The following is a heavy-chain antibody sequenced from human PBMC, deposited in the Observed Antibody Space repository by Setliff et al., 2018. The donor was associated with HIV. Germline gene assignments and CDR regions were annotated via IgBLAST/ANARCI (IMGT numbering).Heavy chain of an antibody. CDR1: GYTFTGYY. J-gene: IGHJ4*02. Sequence: ASVKVSCKASGYTFTGYYMHWVRQAPGQGLEWMGWINPNSGGTNYAQMFQGQVPMTRDASITTAYMEVSRLTSDDTAVYYCARGRYSGSYFLFGSWGQGTQVTVSS. V-gene: IGHV1-2*02. D-gene: IGHD1-26*01. CDR3: ARGRYSGSYFLFGS. CDR2: INPNSGGT.